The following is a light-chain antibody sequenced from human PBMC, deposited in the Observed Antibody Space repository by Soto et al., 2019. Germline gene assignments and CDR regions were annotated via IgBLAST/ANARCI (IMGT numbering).Light chain of an antibody. CDR2: DVS. CDR1: SSDVGGYKY. V-gene: IGLV2-14*01. J-gene: IGLJ1*01. Sequence: QSALTQPASVSGSPGQSITISCTGTSSDVGGYKYVSWYQQHPGKAPKLMIFDVSHRPPGVSNRFAGSKSGNTASLTISGLQAEDEADYYCSSYTSTTSYVFGTGTKLTVL. CDR3: SSYTSTTSYV.